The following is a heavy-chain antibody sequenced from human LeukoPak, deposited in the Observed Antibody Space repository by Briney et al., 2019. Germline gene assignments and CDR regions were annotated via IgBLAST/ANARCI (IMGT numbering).Heavy chain of an antibody. V-gene: IGHV3-30*02. J-gene: IGHJ4*02. Sequence: PGGSLRLSCAASGFTFSDYGMHWVRQAPGKGLEWVAFIRADGSDKYYADSVQGRFSISRDNSKNILYLQMNSLRAEDTAIFYCAKDPTPIYYDFWSGPKDWGQGTLVTVSS. CDR3: AKDPTPIYYDFWSGPKD. CDR1: GFTFSDYG. CDR2: IRADGSDK. D-gene: IGHD3-3*01.